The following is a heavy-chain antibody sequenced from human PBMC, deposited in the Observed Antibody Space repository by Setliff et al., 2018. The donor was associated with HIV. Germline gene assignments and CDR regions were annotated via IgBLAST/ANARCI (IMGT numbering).Heavy chain of an antibody. CDR3: AKDAGYCSGESCYFYMDV. Sequence: GGSLRLSCVVSGFIFENHAMHWVRRAPGKGLEWLTLLRSDVNKDYCGDSVKGRFTITRDNSKKTLYLYMNNLRSEDTAVYYCAKDAGYCSGESCYFYMDVWGKGTTVTVSS. D-gene: IGHD2-8*02. CDR1: GFIFENHA. CDR2: LRSDVNKD. J-gene: IGHJ6*03. V-gene: IGHV3-30*02.